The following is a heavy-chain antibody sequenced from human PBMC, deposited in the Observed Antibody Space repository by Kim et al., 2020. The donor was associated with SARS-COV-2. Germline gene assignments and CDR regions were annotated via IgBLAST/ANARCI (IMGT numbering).Heavy chain of an antibody. CDR1: GGSFSGYY. Sequence: SETLSLTCAVYGGSFSGYYWNWIRQPPGKGLEWIGEINHSGSTNYNPSLKSRVTISIDTSKNQFSLKLSSVTAADTAVYYCARGRYSSSWYTEIGAPLNDYWCQGTLVTVSS. V-gene: IGHV4-34*01. J-gene: IGHJ4*02. CDR2: INHSGST. D-gene: IGHD6-13*01. CDR3: ARGRYSSSWYTEIGAPLNDY.